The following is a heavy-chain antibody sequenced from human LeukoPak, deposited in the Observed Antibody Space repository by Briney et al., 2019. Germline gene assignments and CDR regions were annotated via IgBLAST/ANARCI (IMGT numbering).Heavy chain of an antibody. Sequence: PSETLSLTCTVSGGSISSYYWSWIRQPPGKGLEGIAYIFYSGSTNYNTSLKSRVTISVDTSKNPFSLRLTSVTAADTAVYYCVRTNPWDLTYYFDYWGQGTLVTVSS. J-gene: IGHJ4*02. CDR1: GGSISSYY. D-gene: IGHD1-14*01. CDR2: IFYSGST. CDR3: VRTNPWDLTYYFDY. V-gene: IGHV4-59*01.